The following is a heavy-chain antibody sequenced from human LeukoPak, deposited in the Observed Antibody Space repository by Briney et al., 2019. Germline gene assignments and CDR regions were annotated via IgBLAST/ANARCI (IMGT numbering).Heavy chain of an antibody. CDR1: GFTFGDYA. J-gene: IGHJ4*02. Sequence: GGSLRLSCPVSGFTFGDYAMNWVRQAPGKGLEWVGLIRRKAYGRTTEYAESVKGRLTISRDDSKSIAYLQMNSLKIEGTAVYYCTRTKWELNMYYFDYWGQGTLVTVSS. CDR2: IRRKAYGRTT. V-gene: IGHV3-49*04. CDR3: TRTKWELNMYYFDY. D-gene: IGHD1-26*01.